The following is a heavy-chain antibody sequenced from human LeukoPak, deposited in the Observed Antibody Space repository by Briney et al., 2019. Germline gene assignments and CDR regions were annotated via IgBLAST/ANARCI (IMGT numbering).Heavy chain of an antibody. CDR2: ISTSGGST. V-gene: IGHV3-23*01. CDR3: TIMHRYYDGSGYWVQ. CDR1: GFTFSSYA. Sequence: GGSLRLSCAASGFTFSSYAMSWVRQAPGKGLEWVSGISTSGGSTSYADSVKGRFTISRDNPRNTLYMQMNSMRAEDTAVYYCTIMHRYYDGSGYWVQWGQGTLDTVSS. J-gene: IGHJ4*02. D-gene: IGHD3-22*01.